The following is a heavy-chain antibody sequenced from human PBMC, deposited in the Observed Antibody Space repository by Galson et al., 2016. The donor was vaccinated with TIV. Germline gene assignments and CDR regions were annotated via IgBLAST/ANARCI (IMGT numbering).Heavy chain of an antibody. J-gene: IGHJ4*02. CDR1: GYSFTDHY. CDR2: MSAYSGAS. D-gene: IGHD6-6*01. CDR3: ARYSSTSSRRFDY. Sequence: SVKVSCKASGYSFTDHYFHWVRQAPGQGLEWMGYMSAYSGASNYAQEFQGRVTITTDTSTSTAYMELRNLRFDDTAVYYCARYSSTSSRRFDYWGQGTLVTVSA. V-gene: IGHV1-18*04.